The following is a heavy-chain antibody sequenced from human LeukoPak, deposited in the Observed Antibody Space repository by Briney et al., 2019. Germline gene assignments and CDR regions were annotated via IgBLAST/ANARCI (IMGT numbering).Heavy chain of an antibody. D-gene: IGHD3-22*01. Sequence: GGSLRLSRAASGFTFSSYAMHWVRQAPGKGLEWVAVISYDGSNKYYADSVKGRFTISRDNSKNTLYLQMNSLRAEDTAVYYCARVHYYDSSGVTTPLRYWGQGTLVTVSS. J-gene: IGHJ4*02. CDR1: GFTFSSYA. CDR3: ARVHYYDSSGVTTPLRY. CDR2: ISYDGSNK. V-gene: IGHV3-30-3*01.